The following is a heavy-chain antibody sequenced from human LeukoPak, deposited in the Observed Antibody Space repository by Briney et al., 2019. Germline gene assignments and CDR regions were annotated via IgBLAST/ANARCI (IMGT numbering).Heavy chain of an antibody. CDR3: TRPSGFYYYYGMDV. D-gene: IGHD3-10*01. J-gene: IGHJ6*02. CDR2: ISSSGSTI. V-gene: IGHV3-11*01. Sequence: GGSLRLSCAASGFTFSDYYMSWIRQAPGKGLERVSYISSSGSTIYYADSVKGRFTISRDNAKNSLYLQMNSLKTEDTAVYYCTRPSGFYYYYGMDVWGQGTTVTVSS. CDR1: GFTFSDYY.